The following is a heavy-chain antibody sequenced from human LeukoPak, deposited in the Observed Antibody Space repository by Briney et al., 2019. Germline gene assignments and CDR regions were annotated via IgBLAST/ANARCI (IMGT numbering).Heavy chain of an antibody. Sequence: PGGSLRLSCAASGFTFVSYNMNWVRQAPGKGLEWVSYISSSSSLIYYAGSVKGRFTVSRDNSKNTLFLQMNSLRAEDTAVYYCAKVGNNWDFDYWGQGTLVIVSS. CDR2: ISSSSSLI. D-gene: IGHD1-1*01. CDR1: GFTFVSYN. CDR3: AKVGNNWDFDY. J-gene: IGHJ4*02. V-gene: IGHV3-48*01.